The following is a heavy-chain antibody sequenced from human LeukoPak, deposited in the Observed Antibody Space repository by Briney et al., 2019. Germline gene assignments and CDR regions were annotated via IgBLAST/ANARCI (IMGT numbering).Heavy chain of an antibody. CDR1: GFTFSSYW. V-gene: IGHV3-7*01. J-gene: IGHJ6*02. D-gene: IGHD3-22*01. Sequence: GGSLRLSCAASGFTFSSYWMSWVRQAPGKGLEWVANIKQDGSEKYYVDSVKGRFTISRDNAKNSLYLQMNSLRAEDTAVYYCARTHSTYYDSSGYDYNYYGMDVWGQGTTVTVSS. CDR3: ARTHSTYYDSSGYDYNYYGMDV. CDR2: IKQDGSEK.